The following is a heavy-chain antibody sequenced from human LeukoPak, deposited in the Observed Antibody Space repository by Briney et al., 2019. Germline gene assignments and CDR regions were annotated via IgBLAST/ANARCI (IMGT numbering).Heavy chain of an antibody. CDR2: ISSNGGRK. V-gene: IGHV3-30*04. J-gene: IGHJ3*02. Sequence: GGSLRLSCVASGFNFNMYAIHWVRQAPGKGLEWVALISSNGGRKDYADSVKGRFTISRDNAKNSLYLQMNSLRVEDTAVYYCVRVGTSFDIWGQGTMVTVSS. D-gene: IGHD7-27*01. CDR3: VRVGTSFDI. CDR1: GFNFNMYA.